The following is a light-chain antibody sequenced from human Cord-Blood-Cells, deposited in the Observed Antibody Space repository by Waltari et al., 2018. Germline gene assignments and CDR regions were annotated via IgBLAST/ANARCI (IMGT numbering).Light chain of an antibody. CDR1: SSDVGGYNY. Sequence: QSALTQPASVSGSPGQSITISCTGTSSDVGGYNYFSWYQQPQGKAPKLMSYDVGNRPSGVSKRFSGAKSGNTASLTISGLQAEDEADYYCSSYTSSSTRVFGGGTKLTVL. CDR2: DVG. V-gene: IGLV2-14*01. CDR3: SSYTSSSTRV. J-gene: IGLJ3*02.